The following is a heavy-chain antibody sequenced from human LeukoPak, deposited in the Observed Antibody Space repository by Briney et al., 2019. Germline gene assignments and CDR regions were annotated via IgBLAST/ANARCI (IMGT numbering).Heavy chain of an antibody. CDR3: AKMRYDSSGRLLTDAFDI. CDR2: ISWNSGSI. J-gene: IGHJ3*02. CDR1: GFTFSSYS. D-gene: IGHD3-22*01. Sequence: GGSLRLSCAASGFTFSSYSMNWVRQAPGKGLEWVSGISWNSGSIGYADSVKGRFTISRDNAKNSLYLQMNSLRAEDMALYYCAKMRYDSSGRLLTDAFDIWGQGTMVTVSS. V-gene: IGHV3-9*03.